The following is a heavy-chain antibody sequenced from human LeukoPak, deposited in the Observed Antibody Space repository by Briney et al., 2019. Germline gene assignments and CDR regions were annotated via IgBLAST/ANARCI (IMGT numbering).Heavy chain of an antibody. CDR2: IIPIFGTA. D-gene: IGHD6-6*01. CDR3: ARGREYGCSSGYDY. V-gene: IGHV1-69*13. CDR1: GGTFSSYA. J-gene: IGHJ4*02. Sequence: SVKVSCKASGGTFSSYAISWVRQAPGQGLEWMGGIIPIFGTANYAQKFQGRVTITADESTSTAYMELSSLRSEDTAVYYCARGREYGCSSGYDYWGQGTLVTVSS.